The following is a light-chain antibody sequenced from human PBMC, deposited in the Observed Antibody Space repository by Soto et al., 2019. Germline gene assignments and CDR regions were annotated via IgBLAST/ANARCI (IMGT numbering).Light chain of an antibody. CDR1: SSDVGAYKY. J-gene: IGLJ3*02. CDR3: TSYVGNDIWV. CDR2: EVT. Sequence: QSALTQPPSASGSPGQSVTISCTGTSSDVGAYKYVSWYQQYPGKAPKLMIYEVTKRPSGVPDRFSGSNSGNTASLTVSGPQAEDGADYYCTSYVGNDIWVFGGGTKLTVL. V-gene: IGLV2-8*01.